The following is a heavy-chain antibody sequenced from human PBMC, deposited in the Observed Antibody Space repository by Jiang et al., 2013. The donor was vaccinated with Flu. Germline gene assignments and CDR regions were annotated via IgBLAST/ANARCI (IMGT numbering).Heavy chain of an antibody. J-gene: IGHJ5*02. D-gene: IGHD3-10*01. CDR3: ARSSRDLMVREPEDWFDP. CDR2: MNPNSGNT. Sequence: SGAEVKKPGASVKVSCKASGYTFTSYDINWVRQATGQGLEWMGWMNPNSGNTGYAQKFQGRVTMTRNTSVSTAYMELSSLRSEDTAVYYCARSSRDLMVREPEDWFDPWGQGTLVTVSS. CDR1: GYTFTSYD. V-gene: IGHV1-8*02.